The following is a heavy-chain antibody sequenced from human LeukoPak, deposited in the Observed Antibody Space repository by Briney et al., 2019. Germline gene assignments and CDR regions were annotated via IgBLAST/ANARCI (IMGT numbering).Heavy chain of an antibody. Sequence: GGSLRLSCAASGFKFDDYGMSWVRQAPGKGLEWVCDINWNGAWTGYADSVKGRFTISRDNAKNSLYLQMNSLRAEDTALYYCAGYYYDSSRGFDLWGQGTRVTVSA. J-gene: IGHJ5*02. V-gene: IGHV3-20*04. D-gene: IGHD3-22*01. CDR3: AGYYYDSSRGFDL. CDR1: GFKFDDYG. CDR2: INWNGAWT.